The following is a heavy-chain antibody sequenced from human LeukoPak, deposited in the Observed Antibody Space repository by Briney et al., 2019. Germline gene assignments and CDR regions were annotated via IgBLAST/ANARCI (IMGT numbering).Heavy chain of an antibody. Sequence: GGSLRLSCAASGFTFNNYAMSWVRQAPGKGLGWVSAISGSGGSTYYADSVKGRFTISRDNSKNTLFLQMNSLRAEDTAVYYCAKDPIPPQPDYWGQGTLVTVSS. V-gene: IGHV3-23*01. CDR1: GFTFNNYA. D-gene: IGHD2-2*02. CDR3: AKDPIPPQPDY. CDR2: ISGSGGST. J-gene: IGHJ4*02.